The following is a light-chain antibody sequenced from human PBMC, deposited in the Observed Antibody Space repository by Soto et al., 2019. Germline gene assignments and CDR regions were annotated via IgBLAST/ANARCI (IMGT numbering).Light chain of an antibody. J-gene: IGKJ1*01. CDR3: QQYHIWPPWT. V-gene: IGKV3-15*01. CDR1: QSLSSN. Sequence: QSPATLSVSPGERATLSCRASQSLSSNLAWYQQKPGQAPRLLIYAASTRATGIPARFSGSGSGTEFTLTISSLQSEDFAVYYCQQYHIWPPWTFGQGTKVDIK. CDR2: AAS.